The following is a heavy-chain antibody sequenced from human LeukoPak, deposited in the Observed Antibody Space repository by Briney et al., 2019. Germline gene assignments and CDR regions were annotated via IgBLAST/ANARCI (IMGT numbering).Heavy chain of an antibody. CDR1: GYTFTGYY. J-gene: IGHJ6*02. D-gene: IGHD6-13*01. CDR3: ARDRQQLVRASYYYYGMDV. CDR2: INPNSGGT. V-gene: IGHV1-2*02. Sequence: ASVKVSSKASGYTFTGYYMHWVRQAPGQGLEWMGWINPNSGGTNYAQKFQGRVTMTRDTSISTAYMELSRLRSDDTAVYYCARDRQQLVRASYYYYGMDVWGQGTTVTVSS.